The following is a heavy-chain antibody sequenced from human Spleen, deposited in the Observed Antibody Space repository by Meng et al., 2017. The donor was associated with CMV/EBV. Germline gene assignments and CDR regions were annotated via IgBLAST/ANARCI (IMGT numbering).Heavy chain of an antibody. Sequence: GESLKISCAASTVIFSSYGMHWVRQAPGKGLEWVSSTSSTSSYIYYADSMKGRFTISRDNARNSLYLQMNSLRAEDTAVYYCASSGVGYCSSTSCYTAPYYYGMDVWGQGTTVTVSS. CDR1: TVIFSSYG. CDR2: TSSTSSYI. J-gene: IGHJ6*02. CDR3: ASSGVGYCSSTSCYTAPYYYGMDV. V-gene: IGHV3-21*04. D-gene: IGHD2-2*02.